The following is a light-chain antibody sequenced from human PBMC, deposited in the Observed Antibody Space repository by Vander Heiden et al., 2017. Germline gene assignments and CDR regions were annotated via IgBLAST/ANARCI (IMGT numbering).Light chain of an antibody. CDR3: ETGDNDTHV. CDR2: LEGSGSY. CDR1: SGHRGYI. Sequence: QPVLTQSSSASASLGSSVKLTCTLSSGHRGYIIAWHQQQPGKAPRHLLKLEGSGSYSTGTGGPDRFSGSSSDAARTPTIAHRQAEDDDYYYSETGDNDTHVFGGGTKLTVL. J-gene: IGLJ3*02. V-gene: IGLV4-60*03.